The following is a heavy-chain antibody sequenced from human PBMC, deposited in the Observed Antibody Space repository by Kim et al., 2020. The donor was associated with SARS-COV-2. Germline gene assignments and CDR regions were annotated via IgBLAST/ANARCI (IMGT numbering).Heavy chain of an antibody. J-gene: IGHJ4*02. CDR1: GFTFSNAW. Sequence: GGSLRRSCAASGFTFSNAWMSWVRQAPGKGLEWVGRIKSKTDDGTAAYGAPVKGRFTISRDDSRNTLYLQMNSLTIEDTAVYYCTIEITWDVRPPPHWGQGSLVTVSS. CDR3: TIEITWDVRPPPH. V-gene: IGHV3-15*01. D-gene: IGHD1-26*01. CDR2: IKSKTDDGTA.